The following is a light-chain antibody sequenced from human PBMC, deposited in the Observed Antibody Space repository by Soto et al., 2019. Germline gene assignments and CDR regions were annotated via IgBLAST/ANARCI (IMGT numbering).Light chain of an antibody. J-gene: IGKJ1*01. Sequence: EIVLTQSPATLSLSPGERATLSCRASQSISSSLAWYQQKPGQAPRLLIYDASSRATGFPARFSGSGSGTDFPLTIGSLEPEDFEVYYCQQRSEGPRTFGQGTKV. V-gene: IGKV3-11*01. CDR2: DAS. CDR1: QSISSS. CDR3: QQRSEGPRT.